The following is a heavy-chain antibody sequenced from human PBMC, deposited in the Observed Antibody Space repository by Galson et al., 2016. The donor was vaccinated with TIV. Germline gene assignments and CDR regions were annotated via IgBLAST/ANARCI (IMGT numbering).Heavy chain of an antibody. V-gene: IGHV3-30*04. CDR3: ARDRSGYDLDY. CDR1: RFILSMFA. J-gene: IGHJ4*02. CDR2: ISYDGSNK. D-gene: IGHD5-12*01. Sequence: SLRLSCAASRFILSMFAMHWVRQAPGKGLEWVAVISYDGSNKHYADSVKGRFIISRDKSKNTLFLQMNSLRAEDTALYFCARDRSGYDLDYWGQGTLVTVSS.